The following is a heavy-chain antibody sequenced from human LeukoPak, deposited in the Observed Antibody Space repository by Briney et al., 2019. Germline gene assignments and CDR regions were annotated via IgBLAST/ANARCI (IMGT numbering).Heavy chain of an antibody. CDR3: ASGRGILL. V-gene: IGHV4-39*07. CDR1: GGSISSSSYY. D-gene: IGHD3-10*01. CDR2: INHSGST. J-gene: IGHJ4*02. Sequence: SETLSLTCTVSGGSISSSSYYWGWIRQPPGKGLEWIGEINHSGSTNYNPSLKSRVTISVDTSKNQFSLKLSSVTAADTAVYYCASGRGILLWGQGTLVTVSS.